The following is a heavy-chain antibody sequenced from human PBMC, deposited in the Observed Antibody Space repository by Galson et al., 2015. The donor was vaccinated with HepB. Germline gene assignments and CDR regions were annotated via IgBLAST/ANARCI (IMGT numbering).Heavy chain of an antibody. V-gene: IGHV3-7*03. CDR1: GFSFSSYW. J-gene: IGHJ4*02. D-gene: IGHD5-12*01. Sequence: SLRLSCAASGFSFSSYWMSWVRQAPGKGLEWVANIKQDGTEKYYVDSVKGRFTISRDNAENSLYLQMNSLRAEDTAVYYCVKHSDSGYVFDYWGQGTLVTVSS. CDR2: IKQDGTEK. CDR3: VKHSDSGYVFDY.